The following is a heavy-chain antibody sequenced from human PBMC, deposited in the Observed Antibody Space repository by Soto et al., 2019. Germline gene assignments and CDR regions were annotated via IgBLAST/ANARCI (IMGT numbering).Heavy chain of an antibody. D-gene: IGHD6-13*01. CDR1: GGSFSGYY. J-gene: IGHJ6*02. CDR3: ARHRAAAGESVYYYYGMDV. CDR2: INHSGST. V-gene: IGHV4-34*01. Sequence: PSETLSLTCAVYGGSFSGYYWSWIRQPPGKGLEWIGEINHSGSTNYNPSLKSRVTISVDTSKNQFSLKLSSVTAADTAVYYCARHRAAAGESVYYYYGMDVWGQGTTVTVSS.